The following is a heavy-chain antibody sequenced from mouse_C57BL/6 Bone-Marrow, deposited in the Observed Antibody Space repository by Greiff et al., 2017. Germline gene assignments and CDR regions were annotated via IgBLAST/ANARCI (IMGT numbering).Heavy chain of an antibody. V-gene: IGHV7-3*01. Sequence: EVQVVESGGGLVQPGGSLSLSCAASGFTFTDYYMSWVRQPPGQALEWLGFIRNKANGSTTEYSASVKGRFTISRDNSQSILYLQMNALRAEDSDTYFYATHCCYASSAGAMDYWGQGTSVTVSS. J-gene: IGHJ4*01. CDR1: GFTFTDYY. CDR3: ATHCCYASSAGAMDY. D-gene: IGHD1-1*01. CDR2: IRNKANGSTT.